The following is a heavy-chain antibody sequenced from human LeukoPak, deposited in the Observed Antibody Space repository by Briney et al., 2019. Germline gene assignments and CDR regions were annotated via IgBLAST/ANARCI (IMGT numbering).Heavy chain of an antibody. CDR3: ARVGFYYDRPDAFDI. J-gene: IGHJ3*02. CDR1: GFTVSSNY. V-gene: IGHV3-66*02. CDR2: IYSGGST. Sequence: GGSLRLSCAASGFTVSSNYMSWVRQAPGKGLEWVSVIYSGGSTYYADSVKGRFTISRDNSKNTLYLQMNSLRAEDTAVYYCARVGFYYDRPDAFDIWGQGTMVTVSS. D-gene: IGHD3-22*01.